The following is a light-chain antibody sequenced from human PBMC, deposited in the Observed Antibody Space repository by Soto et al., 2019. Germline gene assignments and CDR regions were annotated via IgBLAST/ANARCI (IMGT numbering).Light chain of an antibody. CDR1: QSVSSN. CDR2: HAS. CDR3: QQYNNWPPHT. Sequence: DIVMTQSPATLSVSPGERATLSCRASQSVSSNFAWYQQKPGQAPRLLIYHASTRATGIPARFSGSGSETEFTLTISSLQSEDFAVYYCQQYNNWPPHTFGQGTKLEI. V-gene: IGKV3-15*01. J-gene: IGKJ2*01.